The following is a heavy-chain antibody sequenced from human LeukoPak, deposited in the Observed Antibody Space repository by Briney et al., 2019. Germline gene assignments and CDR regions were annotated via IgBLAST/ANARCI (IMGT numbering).Heavy chain of an antibody. J-gene: IGHJ4*02. D-gene: IGHD3-22*01. Sequence: PGGSLRLSCGASGFTFSRYAMSWVRQAPGKGLEWVATIKQDGSERYYVDSVKGRFTISRDNAKNSLYLQMNSLRAEDTALYYCAKDKDYDSSGYYYGWGQGTLVTVSS. CDR1: GFTFSRYA. V-gene: IGHV3-7*03. CDR2: IKQDGSER. CDR3: AKDKDYDSSGYYYG.